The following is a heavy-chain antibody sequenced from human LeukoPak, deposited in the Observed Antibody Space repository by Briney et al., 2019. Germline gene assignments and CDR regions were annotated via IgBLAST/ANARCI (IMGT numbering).Heavy chain of an antibody. D-gene: IGHD3-3*01. J-gene: IGHJ5*02. V-gene: IGHV4-59*01. Sequence: SETLSLTCTVSGGSISSYCWSWIRQPPGKGLEWIGYIYYSGSPNYNPSLKSRVTISVDTSKNQFSLKLSSVTAADTAVYYCARVFGVNWFDPWGQGTLVTVSS. CDR1: GGSISSYC. CDR3: ARVFGVNWFDP. CDR2: IYYSGSP.